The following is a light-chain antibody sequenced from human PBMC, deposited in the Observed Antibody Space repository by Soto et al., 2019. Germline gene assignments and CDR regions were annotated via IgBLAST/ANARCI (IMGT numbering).Light chain of an antibody. J-gene: IGLJ1*01. CDR2: GVT. Sequence: QSALTQPASVSGSHGQSITISCTGTSSDVGGYDYVSWYQQHPGIAPKLLIYGVTNRPSGVSTRFSGSKSGNTASLTISWLQAEDEADYHCSSYTSASTLLYLFGTGTKLTVL. CDR1: SSDVGGYDY. V-gene: IGLV2-14*01. CDR3: SSYTSASTLLYL.